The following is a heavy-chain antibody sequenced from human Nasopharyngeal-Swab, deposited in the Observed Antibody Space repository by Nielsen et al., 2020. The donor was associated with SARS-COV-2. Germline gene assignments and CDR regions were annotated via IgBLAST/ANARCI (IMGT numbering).Heavy chain of an antibody. D-gene: IGHD6-19*01. J-gene: IGHJ5*02. CDR2: ISSSGTST. V-gene: IGHV1-46*01. Sequence: WVRQAPGQGLEWMAYISSSGTSTNYAPNIQGRVTMTRDTATSTIYMELSSLTSEDTAVYYCAKGPWTYSSGWYVPWGQGTLVTVSS. CDR3: AKGPWTYSSGWYVP.